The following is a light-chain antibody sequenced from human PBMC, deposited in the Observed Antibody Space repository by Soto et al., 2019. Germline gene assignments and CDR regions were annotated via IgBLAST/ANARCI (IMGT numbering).Light chain of an antibody. CDR3: SSYSSGTTLYV. V-gene: IGLV2-14*03. CDR1: SSDICNYNF. CDR2: DVS. J-gene: IGLJ1*01. Sequence: QSALTQPASVSGSPGQSITISCTGTSSDICNYNFVSWYQHHPGKAPKLMIYDVSIRPSGVSNRFSGSKSGNTASLTISGLQTEDEADYYCSSYSSGTTLYVFGTGTKLTVL.